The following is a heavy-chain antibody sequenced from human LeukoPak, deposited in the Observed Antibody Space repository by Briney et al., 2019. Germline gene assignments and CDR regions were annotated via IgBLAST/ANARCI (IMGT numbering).Heavy chain of an antibody. Sequence: GGSLRLSCAASGFTFSTYTMSWVRQAPGKGLEWVSAISGSGGSTYYADSVKGRFTISRDNSKNTLYLQMNSLRAEDTAVYYCAIDPYYDSSGYYLGVFDYWGQGTLVTVSS. CDR1: GFTFSTYT. CDR3: AIDPYYDSSGYYLGVFDY. CDR2: ISGSGGST. J-gene: IGHJ4*02. V-gene: IGHV3-23*01. D-gene: IGHD3-22*01.